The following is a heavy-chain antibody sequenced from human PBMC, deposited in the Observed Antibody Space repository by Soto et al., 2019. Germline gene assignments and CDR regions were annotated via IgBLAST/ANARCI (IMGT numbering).Heavy chain of an antibody. CDR3: ATPGPGVAASF. Sequence: GESLKISCKGLGYTFTNYWIGWVLQMPGKGLEWMGLVYPSDLDTRYSPSFQGQVTISADKSVSTAYLQWNSLKASDTAMYYCATPGPGVAASFWGQGTQVTVSS. V-gene: IGHV5-51*01. CDR2: VYPSDLDT. J-gene: IGHJ4*02. CDR1: GYTFTNYW. D-gene: IGHD6-19*01.